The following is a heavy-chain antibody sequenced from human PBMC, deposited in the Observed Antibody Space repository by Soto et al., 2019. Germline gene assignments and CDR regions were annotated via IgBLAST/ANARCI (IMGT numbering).Heavy chain of an antibody. CDR3: AYRRGGSSSGGNFDY. J-gene: IGHJ4*02. CDR1: GFSFSTTGSG. V-gene: IGHV2-5*01. D-gene: IGHD2-15*01. CDR2: IFWNDAK. Sequence: QIALKESGPTLVKPSQTLTLTCTFSGFSFSTTGSGVGWIRQPPGTALELLALIFWNDAKRYSPSLRSRLTIIKDTSKNQVVLTMTNVDPVDTATYYCAYRRGGSSSGGNFDYWGQGTPVTVYS.